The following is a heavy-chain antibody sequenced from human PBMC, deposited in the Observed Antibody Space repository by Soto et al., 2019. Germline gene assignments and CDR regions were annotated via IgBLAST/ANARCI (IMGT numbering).Heavy chain of an antibody. D-gene: IGHD5-12*01. Sequence: GVSLRLSCAASGFTFSNHWMSWVRQAPGKGLEWVANIKPDGTVKHYVDSVKGRFTISRDNAKNSLYLQMSSLRAEDTAMYYCASHFLSDIVTTMGGHWGQGTLVTVSS. J-gene: IGHJ1*01. CDR2: IKPDGTVK. CDR1: GFTFSNHW. V-gene: IGHV3-7*01. CDR3: ASHFLSDIVTTMGGH.